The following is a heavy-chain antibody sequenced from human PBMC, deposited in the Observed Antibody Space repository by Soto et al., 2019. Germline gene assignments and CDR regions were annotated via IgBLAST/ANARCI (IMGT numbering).Heavy chain of an antibody. CDR1: GVTFNIYW. CDR2: IKSDGSST. CDR3: AGDYGGYRESFDI. V-gene: IGHV3-74*01. Sequence: GGSLRLSCAASGVTFNIYWMHWVRQAPGKGLVWVSRIKSDGSSTAYADSVKGRFTISRDYAKNTLYLQMNSLRAEDTAVYYCAGDYGGYRESFDIWGLGTMVTVSS. D-gene: IGHD4-17*01. J-gene: IGHJ3*02.